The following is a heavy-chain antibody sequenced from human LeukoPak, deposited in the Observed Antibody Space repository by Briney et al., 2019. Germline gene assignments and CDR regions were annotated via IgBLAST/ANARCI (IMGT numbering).Heavy chain of an antibody. D-gene: IGHD6-13*01. V-gene: IGHV3-23*01. J-gene: IGHJ4*02. Sequence: GGSLRLSCAASGFTFSSYAMSWVRQAPGKGPEWVSAISGSGGSTYYADSVKGRFTISRDNSKNTLYLQMNSLRAEDTAVYYCAKGRLMGGSSWYGAFDYWGQGTLVTVSS. CDR3: AKGRLMGGSSWYGAFDY. CDR1: GFTFSSYA. CDR2: ISGSGGST.